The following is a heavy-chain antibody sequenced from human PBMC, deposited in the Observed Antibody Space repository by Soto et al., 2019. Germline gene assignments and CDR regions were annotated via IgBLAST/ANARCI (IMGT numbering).Heavy chain of an antibody. Sequence: GGSLRLSCEVSGFTFSDYYMTWIRQAPGKGLEWLSYISSSGGTIYYADSVKGRFSISRDNAKNSLYLQMNSLRAEDTAVYYCARVRFFAYGDYGGAFDIWGQGTMVTVSS. D-gene: IGHD4-17*01. V-gene: IGHV3-11*01. CDR2: ISSSGGTI. J-gene: IGHJ3*02. CDR1: GFTFSDYY. CDR3: ARVRFFAYGDYGGAFDI.